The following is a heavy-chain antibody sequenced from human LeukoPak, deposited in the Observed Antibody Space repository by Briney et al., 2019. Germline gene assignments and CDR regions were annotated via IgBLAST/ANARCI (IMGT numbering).Heavy chain of an antibody. Sequence: SETLSLICTLAGRFVSIYYSSWIRQPAGKGLEWLVLIYTSGSTTYNPSLKSRVTMSVDTSKNQISLKLSSVTAADTAVYYCAREESMDWRGTYYFDYWGQGTLVTVSS. CDR3: AREESMDWRGTYYFDY. CDR1: GRFVSIYY. V-gene: IGHV4-4*07. J-gene: IGHJ4*02. CDR2: IYTSGST. D-gene: IGHD3/OR15-3a*01.